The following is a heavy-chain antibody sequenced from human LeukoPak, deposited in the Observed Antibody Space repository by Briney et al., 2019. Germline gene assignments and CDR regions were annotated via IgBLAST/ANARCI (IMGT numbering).Heavy chain of an antibody. CDR2: ITSRTVGGTT. D-gene: IGHD5-24*01. CDR3: GTEFNSNGDNF. V-gene: IGHV3-15*01. J-gene: IGHJ4*02. Sequence: PGGSLRLSCPASGFTFSSAWMTLVRQTPGKGLEWVGHITSRTVGGTTDYAAHVKGRFTISRDDSKNTLYLQMNSLKTEDSAVYCCGTEFNSNGDNFWVQGALVIVSS. CDR1: GFTFSSAW.